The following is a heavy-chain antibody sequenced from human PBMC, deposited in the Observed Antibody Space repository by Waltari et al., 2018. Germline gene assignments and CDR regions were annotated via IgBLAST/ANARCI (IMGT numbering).Heavy chain of an antibody. CDR1: GILFNNFA. V-gene: IGHV3-23*01. D-gene: IGHD1-20*01. Sequence: EVQLLESGGGLVKPGGALGLPCAASGILFNNFAINWVRLAPGTGLDWVSAISVSDDTHYADSVKGRFTVSRDTSQNTVYLQMNGLRAEDTAIYYCATPFYNWDDPLHSWGQGTLVAVSS. CDR2: ISVSDDT. CDR3: ATPFYNWDDPLHS. J-gene: IGHJ4*02.